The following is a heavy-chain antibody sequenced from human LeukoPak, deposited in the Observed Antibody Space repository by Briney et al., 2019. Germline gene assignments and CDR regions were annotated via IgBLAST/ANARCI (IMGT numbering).Heavy chain of an antibody. CDR2: IYYSGST. J-gene: IGHJ4*02. Sequence: SETLSLTCTVSGGSISNGDHYWSWIRQHPGKGLEWIGHIYYSGSTYYNPSLKSRVTISVDTSKNQFSLKLSSVTAADTAVYYCAGRFLEWLLDYWGQGTLVTVSS. CDR1: GGSISNGDHY. V-gene: IGHV4-30-4*08. CDR3: AGRFLEWLLDY. D-gene: IGHD3-3*01.